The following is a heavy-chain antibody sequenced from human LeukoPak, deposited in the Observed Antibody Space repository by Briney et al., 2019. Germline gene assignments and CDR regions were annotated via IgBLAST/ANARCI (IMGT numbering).Heavy chain of an antibody. Sequence: PSETLSLTCAVYGGSFSGYYWSWIRQPPGKGLEWIGEINHSGSTYYNPSLKSRVTISVDRSKNQFSLKLSSVTAADTAVYYCARGDYGLVDYWGQGTLVTVSS. CDR2: INHSGST. CDR3: ARGDYGLVDY. CDR1: GGSFSGYY. V-gene: IGHV4-34*01. D-gene: IGHD4/OR15-4a*01. J-gene: IGHJ4*02.